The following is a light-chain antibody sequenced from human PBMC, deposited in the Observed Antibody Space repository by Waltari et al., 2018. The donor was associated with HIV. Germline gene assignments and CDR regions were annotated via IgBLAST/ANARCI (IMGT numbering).Light chain of an antibody. J-gene: IGLJ1*01. Sequence: QSALTQPASVSGSPGQSITISCTGTSSDVGGYKYVSWYQQHPGKAPKLMIYDVSNRPSGVSNRFSGSNSGNTASLTISGLQAEDEADYYCSSYTSSSTYVFGTGTKVTVL. CDR3: SSYTSSSTYV. CDR1: SSDVGGYKY. CDR2: DVS. V-gene: IGLV2-14*03.